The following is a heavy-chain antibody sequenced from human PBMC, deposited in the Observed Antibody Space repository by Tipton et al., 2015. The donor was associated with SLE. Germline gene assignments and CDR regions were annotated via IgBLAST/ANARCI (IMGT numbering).Heavy chain of an antibody. V-gene: IGHV4-59*01. J-gene: IGHJ4*02. CDR3: ARGQLGELDY. CDR2: IYYSGST. CDR1: GGSISSYY. Sequence: GSLRLSCTVSGGSISSYYWSWIRQPPGKGLEWIGYIYYSGSTNYNPSLKSRVTISVDTSKNQFSLKLSSVTAADTAVYYCARGQLGELDYWGQGTLVTVSS. D-gene: IGHD7-27*01.